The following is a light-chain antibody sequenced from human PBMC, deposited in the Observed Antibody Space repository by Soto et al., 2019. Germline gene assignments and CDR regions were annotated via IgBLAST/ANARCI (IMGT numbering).Light chain of an antibody. Sequence: SALTHPASVSGSPGQSITISCTGTSSDVGYSNYVSWYQQLPGKAPKLMIYDVSDRPSGVSNRFSGSKSGSTASLTISGLQAEDEADYYCSSYTSSSLYVFGTGTKVTVL. CDR1: SSDVGYSNY. CDR3: SSYTSSSLYV. V-gene: IGLV2-14*01. CDR2: DVS. J-gene: IGLJ1*01.